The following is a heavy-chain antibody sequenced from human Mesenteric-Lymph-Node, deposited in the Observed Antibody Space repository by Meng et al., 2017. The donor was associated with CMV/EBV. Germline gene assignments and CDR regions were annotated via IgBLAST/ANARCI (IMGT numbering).Heavy chain of an antibody. CDR1: GYTFTGYY. CDR2: INPNSGGT. Sequence: ASVKVSCKASGYTFTGYYMHWVRQAPGQGLEWMGWINPNSGGTNYAQKFQGRVTMTRDTSISTAYMELSRLRSDDTAVYYCARGHCSSTSCYLKYYYYGMDVWGQGTTVTVS. D-gene: IGHD2-2*01. V-gene: IGHV1-2*02. CDR3: ARGHCSSTSCYLKYYYYGMDV. J-gene: IGHJ6*02.